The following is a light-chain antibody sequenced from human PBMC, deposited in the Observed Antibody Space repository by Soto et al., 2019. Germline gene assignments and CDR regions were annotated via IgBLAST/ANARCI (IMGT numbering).Light chain of an antibody. CDR2: DAS. CDR1: QSISTW. J-gene: IGKJ1*01. Sequence: DTQMTQSPSTLSASVGDRVTITCRASQSISTWLAWYQQKPGKAPKLLIYDASSLESGVPSRFNGSGSGTEFTLTISSLQPDDFATYCCQQYSAYWTFGQGTKVDIK. CDR3: QQYSAYWT. V-gene: IGKV1-5*01.